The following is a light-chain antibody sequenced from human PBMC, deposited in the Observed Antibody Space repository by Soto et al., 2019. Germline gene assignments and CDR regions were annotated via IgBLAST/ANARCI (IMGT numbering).Light chain of an antibody. CDR2: DAS. Sequence: IQLTQSPSFLSASVGDRLTITFRASQDVRNYVGWYQQKPGKAPKLLIYDASSLESGVPSRVSGSGSGTEFTLTISSLQPDDFATYYCQQYNTFWTFGPGTKVDIK. V-gene: IGKV1-13*02. CDR1: QDVRNY. CDR3: QQYNTFWT. J-gene: IGKJ1*01.